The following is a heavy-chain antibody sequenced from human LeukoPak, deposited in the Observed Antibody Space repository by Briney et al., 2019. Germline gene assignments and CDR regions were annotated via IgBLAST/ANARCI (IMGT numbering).Heavy chain of an antibody. J-gene: IGHJ6*02. D-gene: IGHD2-15*01. CDR3: AKVRIGRSFSILMDV. CDR2: ISPDNADR. V-gene: IGHV1-18*01. Sequence: ASVKVSCKASSLISNTIAISGVRQAPGQGLEWIGWISPDNADRKYADKFKGRVTISTDTSKTTSYLELSSLTSEDTAVYYCAKVRIGRSFSILMDVWGQGTTVTVS. CDR1: SLISNTIA.